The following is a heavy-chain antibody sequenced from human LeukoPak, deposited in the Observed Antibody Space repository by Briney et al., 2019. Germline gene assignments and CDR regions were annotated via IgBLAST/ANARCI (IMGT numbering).Heavy chain of an antibody. Sequence: PSETLSLTCTVSGGSISSGDYYWSWIRQPPGKGLEWIGYIYYSGNTNYNPSLKSRLTISVDTSKNQFSLKLSSVTAADTAVYYCARVGRPYAFDVWGQGTMVTVSS. CDR3: ARVGRPYAFDV. V-gene: IGHV4-61*08. CDR1: GGSISSGDYY. CDR2: IYYSGNT. D-gene: IGHD2-15*01. J-gene: IGHJ3*01.